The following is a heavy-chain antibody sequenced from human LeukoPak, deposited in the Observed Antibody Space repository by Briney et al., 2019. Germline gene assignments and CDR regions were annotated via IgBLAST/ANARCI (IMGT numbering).Heavy chain of an antibody. CDR2: INHSGST. V-gene: IGHV4-34*01. Sequence: SETLSLTCAVYGGSFSGYYWSWIRQPPGKGLEWIGEINHSGSTNYNPSLKSRVTISVDTSKNQFSLTLSSVTAADTAVYYCARGGEPYQLLPFDYWGQGTLVTVSS. D-gene: IGHD2-2*01. CDR3: ARGGEPYQLLPFDY. J-gene: IGHJ4*02. CDR1: GGSFSGYY.